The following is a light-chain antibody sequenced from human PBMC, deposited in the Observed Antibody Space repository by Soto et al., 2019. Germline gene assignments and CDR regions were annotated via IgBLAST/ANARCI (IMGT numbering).Light chain of an antibody. V-gene: IGKV3-20*01. CDR2: GAS. CDR1: QSVSSSY. CDR3: QQYDSSPKT. J-gene: IGKJ1*01. Sequence: EIVLTQSPGTLSFSRGERATLSCRASQSVSSSYLAWYQQKPGQAPRLLIYGASSRATGIPDRFSGSGSGTDFTLTISRLEPEDFAVYYCQQYDSSPKTLGQGTKVDIK.